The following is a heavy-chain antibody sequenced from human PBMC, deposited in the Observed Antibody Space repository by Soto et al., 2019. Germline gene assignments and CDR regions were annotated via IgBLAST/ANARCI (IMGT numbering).Heavy chain of an antibody. D-gene: IGHD4-17*01. CDR1: SGSLSNYY. J-gene: IGHJ4*02. Sequence: SETLSLTCTVSSGSLSNYYWSWIRQPAGKGLEWVGRIYASGTTDLNPSLKSRVTMSIDTSDNQFSLHLSSVAAADTAMYYCARGSVPADYCGQGTLVTVSS. V-gene: IGHV4-4*07. CDR2: IYASGTT. CDR3: ARGSVPADY.